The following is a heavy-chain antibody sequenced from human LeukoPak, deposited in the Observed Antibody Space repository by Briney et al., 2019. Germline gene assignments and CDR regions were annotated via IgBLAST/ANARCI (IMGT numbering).Heavy chain of an antibody. CDR1: GYSFTSYW. CDR3: ARGRYFDWLSVQSLDY. J-gene: IGHJ4*02. CDR2: IYPGDSDT. D-gene: IGHD3-9*01. Sequence: GESLKISCKGSGYSFTSYWIGWVRQMPGKGLEWMGIIYPGDSDTRYSPSFQGQVTISADKSISTAYLQWSSLKASDTAMYYCARGRYFDWLSVQSLDYWGPGTMVNVAS. V-gene: IGHV5-51*01.